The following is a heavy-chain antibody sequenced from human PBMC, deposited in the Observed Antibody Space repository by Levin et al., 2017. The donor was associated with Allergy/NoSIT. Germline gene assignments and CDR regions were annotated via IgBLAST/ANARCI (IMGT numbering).Heavy chain of an antibody. CDR3: ARLLVSGECSYDMARQCDC. CDR1: GGSVSSSGSY. J-gene: IGHJ4*02. D-gene: IGHD3-22*01. CDR2: IYYTGKT. V-gene: IGHV4-39*07. Sequence: PSETLSLTCTVSGGSVSSSGSYWGWIRQPPGKGLELIGRIYYTGKTNYNPSLESRSTISVDASKNQFSLKLTSVTAADTAVYYCARLLVSGECSYDMARQCDCWGQGTLVTGSA.